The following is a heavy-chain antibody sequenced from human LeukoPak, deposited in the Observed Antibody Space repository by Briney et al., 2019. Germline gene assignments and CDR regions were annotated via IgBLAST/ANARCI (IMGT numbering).Heavy chain of an antibody. D-gene: IGHD4-23*01. J-gene: IGHJ3*02. CDR2: INSDIDYI. CDR1: VFTFNSYS. CDR3: ARDIERWAFDI. V-gene: IGHV3-21*01. Sequence: GGSLRLSCAASVFTFNSYSMNWVRQAPGKGLEWVSFINSDIDYIYYTDSVKGRFTISRDNAKNSLYLQMDSLRAEDTAVYYCARDIERWAFDIWGQGTMVTVSS.